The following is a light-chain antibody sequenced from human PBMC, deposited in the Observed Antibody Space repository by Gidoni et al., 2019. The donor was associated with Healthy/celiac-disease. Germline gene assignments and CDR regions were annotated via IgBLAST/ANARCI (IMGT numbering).Light chain of an antibody. CDR3: QQYGSSPQYT. V-gene: IGKV3-20*01. CDR1: QSVSSSY. J-gene: IGKJ2*01. Sequence: ESVLTQSTGTLSLSPGERATLSCRASQSVSSSYLAWYQQKPGQAPRLLIYGASSRATGIPDRFRGSGSGTDFTLTISRLEPEDFAVYYCQQYGSSPQYTFGQGTKLEIK. CDR2: GAS.